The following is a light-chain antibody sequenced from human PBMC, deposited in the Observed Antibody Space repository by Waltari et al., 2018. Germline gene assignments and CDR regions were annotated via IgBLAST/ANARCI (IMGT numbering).Light chain of an antibody. V-gene: IGLV1-40*01. CDR1: SSNIGAGYD. J-gene: IGLJ2*01. CDR2: GDS. Sequence: QSVLTQPPSVFGAPGQRVTISCTGSSSNIGAGYDVHWYQQLPGTAPKLLIYGDSNRPSGVPDRFSGSKSGTSASLAITGLQAEDEADYYCQSYDSSPYVVFGGGTKLTVL. CDR3: QSYDSSPYVV.